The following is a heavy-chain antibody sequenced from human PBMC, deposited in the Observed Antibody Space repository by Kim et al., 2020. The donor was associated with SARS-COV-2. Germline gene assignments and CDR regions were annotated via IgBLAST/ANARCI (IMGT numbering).Heavy chain of an antibody. V-gene: IGHV4-59*01. CDR3: ARKLAYCGGDCWDAFDI. CDR1: GGSISSYY. J-gene: IGHJ3*02. CDR2: IYYSGST. Sequence: SETLSLTCTVSGGSISSYYWSWIRQPPGKGLEWIGYIYYSGSTNYNPSLKSRVTISVDTSKNQFSLKLSSVTAADTAVYYCARKLAYCGGDCWDAFDIWGQGTMVTVSS. D-gene: IGHD2-21*02.